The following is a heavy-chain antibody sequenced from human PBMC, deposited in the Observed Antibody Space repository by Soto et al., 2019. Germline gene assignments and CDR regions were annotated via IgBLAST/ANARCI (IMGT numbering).Heavy chain of an antibody. J-gene: IGHJ4*02. V-gene: IGHV1-18*04. CDR1: GYTFTSYG. CDR3: ARGPYDRSGYHPLFDY. D-gene: IGHD3-22*01. CDR2: ISAYNGNT. Sequence: ASVKVSCKASGYTFTSYGISGVRQAPGQGLEWMGWISAYNGNTNYAQKLQGRVTMTTDTSTSTDYMELRSLTADDTAVYYCARGPYDRSGYHPLFDYWGQGTLVTFSS.